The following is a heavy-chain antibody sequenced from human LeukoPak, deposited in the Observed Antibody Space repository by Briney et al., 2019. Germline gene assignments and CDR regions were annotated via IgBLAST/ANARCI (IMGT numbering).Heavy chain of an antibody. CDR3: ARRVYYYYYMDV. CDR1: GFTFSSYS. Sequence: PGGSLRLSCAASGFTFSSYSMNWVRQAPGKGLEWVSSISSSSYIYYADSVKGRFTISRDNAKNSLYLQMNSLRAEDTAVYYCARRVYYYYYMDVWGKGTTVTVSS. V-gene: IGHV3-21*01. J-gene: IGHJ6*03. CDR2: ISSSSYI.